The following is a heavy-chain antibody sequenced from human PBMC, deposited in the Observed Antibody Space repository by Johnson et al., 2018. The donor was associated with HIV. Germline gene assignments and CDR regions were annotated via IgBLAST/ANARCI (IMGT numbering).Heavy chain of an antibody. Sequence: QVQLVESGGGVVQPGRSLRLSCAASGFTFGSYAMHWVRQAPGKGLEWVSAISGSGGSTYYADSVKGRFTISRDNSKNALYLQMNRLRAEDTAVYYCARVRVGAFDIWGQGTRVTVSS. CDR1: GFTFGSYA. CDR2: ISGSGGST. CDR3: ARVRVGAFDI. J-gene: IGHJ3*02. D-gene: IGHD1-26*01. V-gene: IGHV3-NL1*01.